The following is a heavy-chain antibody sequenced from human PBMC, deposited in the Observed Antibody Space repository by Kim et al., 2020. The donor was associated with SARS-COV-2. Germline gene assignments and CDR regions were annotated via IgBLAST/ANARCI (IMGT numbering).Heavy chain of an antibody. CDR1: GFTFSDYY. Sequence: GGSLRLSCAASGFTFSDYYMSWIRQAPGKGLEWVSYISSSSSYTNYADSVKGRFTISRENAKNSLYLQMNSLRAEDTAVYYCARGRMEVDYWGQGTLVTVSS. CDR2: ISSSSSYT. D-gene: IGHD2-8*01. CDR3: ARGRMEVDY. V-gene: IGHV3-11*05. J-gene: IGHJ4*02.